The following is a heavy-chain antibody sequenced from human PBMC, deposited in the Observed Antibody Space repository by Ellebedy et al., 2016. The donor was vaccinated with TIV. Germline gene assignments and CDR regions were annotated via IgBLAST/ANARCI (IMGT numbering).Heavy chain of an antibody. CDR2: IKSKSEGGTT. Sequence: PGGSLRLSCAASGFSFNNAWMNWVRQATGKGLEWVGRIKSKSEGGTTEYAAPVKGRFIVSRDDSEETAYLQMNSLKTEDTAVYYCTTGLWWLDYWGRGILVTVSS. CDR1: GFSFNNAW. V-gene: IGHV3-15*01. D-gene: IGHD2-21*01. J-gene: IGHJ4*02. CDR3: TTGLWWLDY.